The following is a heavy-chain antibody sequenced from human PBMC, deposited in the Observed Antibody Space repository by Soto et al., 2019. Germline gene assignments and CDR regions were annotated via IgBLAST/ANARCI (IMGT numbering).Heavy chain of an antibody. CDR1: GDSISNYY. Sequence: SETLSLTCSVSGDSISNYYWSWFRQPPGKGLEWIGYIYYSGSTNYNPSLKSRVTMSVDTSKNQFSLKLTSVTAADTAVYYCARADYGSGSSYYYYHGMDVWGQGTTVTVSS. CDR3: ARADYGSGSSYYYYHGMDV. V-gene: IGHV4-59*01. J-gene: IGHJ6*02. CDR2: IYYSGST. D-gene: IGHD3-10*01.